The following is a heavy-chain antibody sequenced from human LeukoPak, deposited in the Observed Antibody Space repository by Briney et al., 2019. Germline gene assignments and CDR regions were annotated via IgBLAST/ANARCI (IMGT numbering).Heavy chain of an antibody. V-gene: IGHV4-59*01. CDR1: GGSISRYY. CDR3: ARVKQQLDHFDY. D-gene: IGHD6-13*01. J-gene: IGHJ4*02. Sequence: PSETLSLTCIVSGGSISRYYWGWIRQPPGKGREWIGYIHYSGSTNYNPSLKSRVTISVDTSKNQFSLKLSSVTAADTAVYYCARVKQQLDHFDYWGQGTLVTVSS. CDR2: IHYSGST.